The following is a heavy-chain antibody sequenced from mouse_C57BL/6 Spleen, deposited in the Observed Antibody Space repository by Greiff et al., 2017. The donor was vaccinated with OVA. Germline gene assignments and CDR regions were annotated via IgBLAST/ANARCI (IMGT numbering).Heavy chain of an antibody. D-gene: IGHD2-5*01. Sequence: DVQLQESGPGLVKPSQSLSLTCSVTGYSITSGYYWNWIRQFPGNKLEWMGYITYDGSNNYNPSLKNRISITRDTSKNQFSLKLNSVTTEDTATYDGARAYYSNYQYYYAMDYWGQGTTVTVSS. CDR2: ITYDGSN. CDR3: ARAYYSNYQYYYAMDY. CDR1: GYSITSGYY. V-gene: IGHV3-6*01. J-gene: IGHJ4*01.